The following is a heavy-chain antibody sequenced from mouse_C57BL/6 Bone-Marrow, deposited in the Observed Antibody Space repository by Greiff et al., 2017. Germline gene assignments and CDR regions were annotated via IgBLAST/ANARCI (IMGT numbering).Heavy chain of an antibody. Sequence: QVQLKQPGAELVKPGASVKLSCKASGYTFTSYWMQWVKQRPGQGLEWIGEIDPSDSYTNYNQKFKGKATLTVDTSSSTAYMQLSSLTSEDSAVYYCAREVYDYDGRVDYWGQGTSVTVSS. J-gene: IGHJ4*01. CDR3: AREVYDYDGRVDY. CDR1: GYTFTSYW. CDR2: IDPSDSYT. D-gene: IGHD2-4*01. V-gene: IGHV1-50*01.